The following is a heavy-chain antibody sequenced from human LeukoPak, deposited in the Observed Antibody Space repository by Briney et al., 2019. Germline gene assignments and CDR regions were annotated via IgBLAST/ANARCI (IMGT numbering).Heavy chain of an antibody. D-gene: IGHD2-15*01. CDR3: ARNLRPAVVVVAALISMDV. CDR1: GYTFTGYY. V-gene: IGHV1-2*02. CDR2: INPNSGGT. Sequence: VASVKVSCKASGYTFTGYYMHWLRQAPGQGLEWMGWINPNSGGTNYAQKFQGRVTMTRDTSISTAYMELSRLRSDDTAVYYCARNLRPAVVVVAALISMDVWGQGTTVTVSS. J-gene: IGHJ6*02.